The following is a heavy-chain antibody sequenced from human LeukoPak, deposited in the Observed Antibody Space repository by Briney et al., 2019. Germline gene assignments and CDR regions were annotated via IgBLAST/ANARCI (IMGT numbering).Heavy chain of an antibody. V-gene: IGHV1-2*02. Sequence: ASVQVSCKASGYTFTGYYMHWVRQAPGQGLEWMGWINPNSGGTNYAQKFQGRVTMTRDTSISTAYMELSRLRSDDTAVYYCARDLGQWRPLDYWGQGTLVTVSS. CDR3: ARDLGQWRPLDY. CDR1: GYTFTGYY. D-gene: IGHD6-19*01. J-gene: IGHJ4*02. CDR2: INPNSGGT.